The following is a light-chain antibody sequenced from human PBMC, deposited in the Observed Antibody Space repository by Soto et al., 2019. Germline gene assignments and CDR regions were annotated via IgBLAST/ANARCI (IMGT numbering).Light chain of an antibody. Sequence: DIQMTQSPSTLSASVGDRVTITCRASQSISSWLAWYQQKPGKAPKLLIYDASSLESGVPSRFSGSGSGTEFTLTIISLQPDDFATYYCHQYYSYPYTFGQGTKLEIK. CDR3: HQYYSYPYT. J-gene: IGKJ2*01. V-gene: IGKV1-5*01. CDR2: DAS. CDR1: QSISSW.